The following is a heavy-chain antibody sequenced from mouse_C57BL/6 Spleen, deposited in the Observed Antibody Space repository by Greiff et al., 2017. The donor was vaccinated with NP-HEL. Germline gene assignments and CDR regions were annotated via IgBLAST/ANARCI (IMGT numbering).Heavy chain of an antibody. D-gene: IGHD4-1*01. J-gene: IGHJ4*01. V-gene: IGHV3-1*01. CDR3: ARAGTLYYYAMDY. CDR1: GYSITSGYD. Sequence: DVHLVESGPGMVKPSQSLSLTCTVTGYSITSGYDWHWIRHFPGNKLEWMGYISYSGSTNYNPSLKSRISITHDTSKNHFFLKLNSVTTEDTATYYCARAGTLYYYAMDYWGQGTSVTVSS. CDR2: ISYSGST.